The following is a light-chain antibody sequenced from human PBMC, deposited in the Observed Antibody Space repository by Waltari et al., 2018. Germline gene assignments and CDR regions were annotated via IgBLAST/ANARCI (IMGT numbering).Light chain of an antibody. Sequence: DIQMTQSPSSLSASVGDTVTITCRASQSISSWLAWYQQKPGKAPKLLSYKASSLQSGVPSRFSGSGAGTDFTLTINSLQPEDFATYHCLQYSSSPYSFGQGTKLEIK. V-gene: IGKV1-12*01. CDR1: QSISSW. CDR2: KAS. CDR3: LQYSSSPYS. J-gene: IGKJ2*03.